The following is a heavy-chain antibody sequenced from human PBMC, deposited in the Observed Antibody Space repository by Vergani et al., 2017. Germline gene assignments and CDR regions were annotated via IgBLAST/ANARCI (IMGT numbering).Heavy chain of an antibody. V-gene: IGHV1-2*02. CDR1: GYTFTGYY. D-gene: IGHD3-22*01. CDR2: INPNSGGT. CDR3: ARGQAYDSSGFQLDFDY. Sequence: QVQLVQSGAEVKKPGASVKVSCKASGYTFTGYYMHWVRQAPGQGLEWMGWINPNSGGTNYAQKFQGRVTMTRDTSISTAYMELSRLRSDDTAVYYCARGQAYDSSGFQLDFDYGGQGTLVTVSS. J-gene: IGHJ4*02.